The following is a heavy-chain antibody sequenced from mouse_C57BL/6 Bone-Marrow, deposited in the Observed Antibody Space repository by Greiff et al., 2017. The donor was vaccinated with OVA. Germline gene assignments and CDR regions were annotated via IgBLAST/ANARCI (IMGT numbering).Heavy chain of an antibody. V-gene: IGHV1-42*01. D-gene: IGHD2-5*01. CDR1: GYSFTGYY. CDR2: INPSTGGT. J-gene: IGHJ2*01. CDR3: ARWDYYSNYFDY. Sequence: EVQLQQSGPELVKPGASVKISCKASGYSFTGYYMNWVKQSPEKSLEWIGEINPSTGGTTYNQKFKAKATLTVDKSSSTAYMQLKSLTSEDSAVYYCARWDYYSNYFDYWGQGTTLTVSS.